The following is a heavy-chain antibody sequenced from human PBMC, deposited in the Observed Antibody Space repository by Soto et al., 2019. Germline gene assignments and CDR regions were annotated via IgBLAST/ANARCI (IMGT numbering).Heavy chain of an antibody. V-gene: IGHV4-4*07. D-gene: IGHD2-15*01. CDR1: GDSVSSYY. CDR2: IYISGST. J-gene: IGHJ6*02. Sequence: SETLSLTCTVSGDSVSSYYWSWIRQPAGRGLEWIGRIYISGSTDYNPSLKGRVSMSVDRSKNQFSLKLTSVTAADTAVYYCVRDCSGGGCYSDYGMDVWGQGTKVTVYS. CDR3: VRDCSGGGCYSDYGMDV.